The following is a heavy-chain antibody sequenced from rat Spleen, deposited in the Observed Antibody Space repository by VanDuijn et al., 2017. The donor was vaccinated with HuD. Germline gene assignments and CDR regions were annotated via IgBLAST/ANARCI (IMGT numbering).Heavy chain of an antibody. CDR2: ISPSGGST. D-gene: IGHD1-2*01. CDR3: ATRQQLDPFDY. V-gene: IGHV5-19*01. Sequence: EVQLVESGGGLVQPGRSLKLSCAASGFTFSNYGMHWIRQAPTKGLEWVASISPSGGSTYYRASVKGRFTISRYNAKSTLYLQMDSLRSEDTATYYCATRQQLDPFDYWGQGVMVTVSS. J-gene: IGHJ2*01. CDR1: GFTFSNYG.